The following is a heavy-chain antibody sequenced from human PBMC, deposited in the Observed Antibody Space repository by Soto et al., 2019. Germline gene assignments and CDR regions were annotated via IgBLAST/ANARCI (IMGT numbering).Heavy chain of an antibody. D-gene: IGHD6-13*01. V-gene: IGHV4-59*01. CDR3: ARGQQLTYYYYYMDV. J-gene: IGHJ6*03. CDR2: IYYSGST. Sequence: PSETLSLTCTVSGFSISSYYWSWIRQPPGKGLEWIGYIYYSGSTNYNPSLKSRVTISVDTSKNQFSLKLSSVTAADTAVYYCARGQQLTYYYYYMDVWGKGTTVTVSS. CDR1: GFSISSYY.